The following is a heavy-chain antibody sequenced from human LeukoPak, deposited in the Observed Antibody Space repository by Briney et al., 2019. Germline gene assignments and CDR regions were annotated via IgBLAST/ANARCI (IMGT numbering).Heavy chain of an antibody. CDR2: INPNSGGT. CDR3: ASFNDFWSGYPAN. CDR1: GYTFTGYY. Sequence: GASVKVSCKASGYTFTGYYMHWVRQAPGQGLEWMGRINPNSGGTNYAQKFQGRVTMTRDTSISTAYMELSRLRSDDTAVYYCASFNDFWSGYPANWGQGTLVTVSS. D-gene: IGHD3-3*01. J-gene: IGHJ4*02. V-gene: IGHV1-2*06.